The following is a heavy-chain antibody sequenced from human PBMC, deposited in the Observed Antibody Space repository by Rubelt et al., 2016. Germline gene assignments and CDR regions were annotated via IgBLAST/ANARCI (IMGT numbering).Heavy chain of an antibody. Sequence: QAQLVQSGPEVKKPGASVKVSCKASGYTFTDYFVHWVRQAPGQGLEWMGLIKPNSGGTIYAQNFQGRVTMTRDTSITTVYMELRGMTSDDTAVYYGARKLAATAEFDYWGQGALVTVSS. CDR1: GYTFTDYF. D-gene: IGHD5-24*01. CDR2: IKPNSGGT. CDR3: ARKLAATAEFDY. V-gene: IGHV1-2*06. J-gene: IGHJ4*02.